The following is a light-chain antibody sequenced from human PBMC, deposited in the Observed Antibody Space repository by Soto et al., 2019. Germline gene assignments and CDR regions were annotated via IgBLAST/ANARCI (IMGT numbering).Light chain of an antibody. CDR2: EVS. Sequence: QSVLTQHASVSGSPGQSITISCTGTSSDVGGYNYVSWFQQHPGKAPKLMIYEVSHRPSGVSNRFSGSKSGNTASLTISGLQAEDEADYYCSSYTTTSTPLVFGGGTKLTVL. CDR1: SSDVGGYNY. V-gene: IGLV2-14*01. CDR3: SSYTTTSTPLV. J-gene: IGLJ3*02.